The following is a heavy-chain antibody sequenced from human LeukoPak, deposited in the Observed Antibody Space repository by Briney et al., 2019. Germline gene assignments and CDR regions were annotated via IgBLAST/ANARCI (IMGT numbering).Heavy chain of an antibody. CDR2: INTNSGGT. J-gene: IGHJ4*02. Sequence: SSVKVSCKASGYSFTDNYKHWVRQAPGQGLEWIGRINTNSGGTNYAQKFQGRVTMTRDTSISTVYMELRRLRSDDTAVYYCARVDIGYWGQGTLVTVSS. CDR3: ARVDIGY. CDR1: GYSFTDNY. D-gene: IGHD5-12*01. V-gene: IGHV1-2*06.